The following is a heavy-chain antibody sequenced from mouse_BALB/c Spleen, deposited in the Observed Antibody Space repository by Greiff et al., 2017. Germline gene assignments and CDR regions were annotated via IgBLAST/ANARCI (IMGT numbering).Heavy chain of an antibody. D-gene: IGHD3-1*01. CDR3: TGYSHAWFAY. CDR1: GYTFTSYW. CDR2: IYPSDSYT. J-gene: IGHJ3*01. V-gene: IGHV1-69*02. Sequence: QVQLQQPGAELVRPGASVKLSCKASGYTFTSYWINWVKQRPGQGLEWIGNIYPSDSYTNYNQKFKDKATLTVDKSSSTAYMQLSSPTSEDSAVYYCTGYSHAWFAYWGQGTLVTVSA.